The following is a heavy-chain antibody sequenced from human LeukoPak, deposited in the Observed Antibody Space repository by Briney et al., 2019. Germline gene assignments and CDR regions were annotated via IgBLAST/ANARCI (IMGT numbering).Heavy chain of an antibody. CDR1: GGSISSYY. CDR2: IYYSGST. Sequence: PSETLSLTYTVSGGSISSYYWSWIRQPPGKGLEWIGYIYYSGSTNYNPSLKSRVTISVDTSKNQFSLKLSSVTAADTAVYYCARGYYYDSSGSQTYAFDIWGQGTMVTVSS. J-gene: IGHJ3*02. D-gene: IGHD3-22*01. CDR3: ARGYYYDSSGSQTYAFDI. V-gene: IGHV4-59*01.